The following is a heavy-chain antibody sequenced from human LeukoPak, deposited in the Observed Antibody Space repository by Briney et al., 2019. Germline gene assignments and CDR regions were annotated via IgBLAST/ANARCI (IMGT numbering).Heavy chain of an antibody. Sequence: PGGSLRLSCAASGFTFSDYYMSWIRQAPGKGLEWVSYISSSGSTIYYADSVKGRFTISGDNAKNSLYLQMNSLRAEDTAVYYCAKVPTQYSGYRDDAFDIWGQGTMVTVSS. V-gene: IGHV3-11*01. CDR2: ISSSGSTI. CDR3: AKVPTQYSGYRDDAFDI. CDR1: GFTFSDYY. D-gene: IGHD5-12*01. J-gene: IGHJ3*02.